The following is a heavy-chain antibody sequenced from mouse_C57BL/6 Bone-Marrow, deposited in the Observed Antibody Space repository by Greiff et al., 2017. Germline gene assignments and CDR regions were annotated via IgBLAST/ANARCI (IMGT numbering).Heavy chain of an antibody. CDR3: ARSYDYDGYTMDY. D-gene: IGHD2-4*01. V-gene: IGHV1-64*01. CDR2: MHPNGGSP. Sequence: QVQLQQPGAELVKPGASVKLSCKASGYTFTNYCMHWVKQRPGQGLEWIGMMHPNGGSPDYNEKFKSEATLSVDKSSRTAYMELRSLTSEDSAVYYCARSYDYDGYTMDYWGQGTSVTVSS. CDR1: GYTFTNYC. J-gene: IGHJ4*01.